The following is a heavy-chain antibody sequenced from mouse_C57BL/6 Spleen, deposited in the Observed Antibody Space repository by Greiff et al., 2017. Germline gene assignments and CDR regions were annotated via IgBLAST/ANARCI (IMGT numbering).Heavy chain of an antibody. D-gene: IGHD4-1*01. Sequence: QVHVKQPGAELVLPGASVKLSCKASGYTFTSYWMHWVKQRPGQGLEWIGEVDPSDSYTNYNQTFKGKSTLTVDKSSSTAYMQLSSLTSDDAAVYYWARSQTGKGNWYFDVWGTGTTVTVSS. V-gene: IGHV1-69*01. CDR2: VDPSDSYT. CDR1: GYTFTSYW. J-gene: IGHJ1*03. CDR3: ARSQTGKGNWYFDV.